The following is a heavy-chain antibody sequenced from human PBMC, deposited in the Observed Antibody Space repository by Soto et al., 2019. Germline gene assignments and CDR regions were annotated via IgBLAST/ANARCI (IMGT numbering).Heavy chain of an antibody. J-gene: IGHJ5*02. V-gene: IGHV4-31*03. CDR2: IYYSGST. Sequence: SETLSLTCTVSGGSISSGGYYWSWIRQHPGKGLEWIGYIYYSGSTYYNPSLKSRVTISVDTSKNQFSLKLSSVTAADTAVYYCARIPYTIFGPAPHNWFDPRGQGTLVTVSS. CDR1: GGSISSGGYY. CDR3: ARIPYTIFGPAPHNWFDP. D-gene: IGHD3-3*01.